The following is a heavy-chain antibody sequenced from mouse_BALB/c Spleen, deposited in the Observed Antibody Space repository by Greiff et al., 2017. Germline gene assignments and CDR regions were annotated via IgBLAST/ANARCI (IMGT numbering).Heavy chain of an antibody. J-gene: IGHJ4*01. Sequence: VQLVESGPGLVAPSQSLSITCTVSGFSLTSYGVHWVRQPPGKGLEWLGVIWAGGSTNYNSALMSRLSISKDNSKSQVFLKMNSLQTDDTAMYYCARSITTVVATRAMDYWGQGTSVTVSS. CDR1: GFSLTSYG. V-gene: IGHV2-9*02. D-gene: IGHD1-1*01. CDR3: ARSITTVVATRAMDY. CDR2: IWAGGST.